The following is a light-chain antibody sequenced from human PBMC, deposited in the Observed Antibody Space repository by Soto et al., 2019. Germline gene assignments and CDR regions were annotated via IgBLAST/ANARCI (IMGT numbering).Light chain of an antibody. CDR1: SSDVGGFNY. V-gene: IGLV2-11*01. CDR3: CSYAGSYTFI. J-gene: IGLJ2*01. CDR2: DVT. Sequence: QSALTQPRSVSGSPGQSVTISCTGTSSDVGGFNYVSWYQQHPGKAPKLMIYDVTKRPSGVPDRFSGSKSGNTASLTISGLQAEDEADYSCCSYAGSYTFIFGGGTQLTVL.